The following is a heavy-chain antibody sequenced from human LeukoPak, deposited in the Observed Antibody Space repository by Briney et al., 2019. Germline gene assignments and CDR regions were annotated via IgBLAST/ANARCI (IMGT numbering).Heavy chain of an antibody. CDR2: IYHSGRT. D-gene: IGHD3-9*01. J-gene: IGHJ4*02. CDR3: ARRYFDWLPYYFDY. V-gene: IGHV4-4*02. Sequence: SETLSLTCAVSGDSINSSTWWSWVRQPPEKGLEWIGEIYHSGRTNYNPSLKSRVTISLDKSKNQFSLKLSSVTAADTAVYYCARRYFDWLPYYFDYWGQGTLVTVSS. CDR1: GDSINSSTW.